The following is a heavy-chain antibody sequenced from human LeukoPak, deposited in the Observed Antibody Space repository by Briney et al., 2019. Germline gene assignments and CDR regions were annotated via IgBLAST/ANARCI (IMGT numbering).Heavy chain of an antibody. V-gene: IGHV3-21*01. CDR1: GFTFSSYS. CDR2: ISSSSSYI. J-gene: IGHJ4*02. D-gene: IGHD3-22*01. CDR3: ARGGSSGYYRQPVDY. Sequence: GGSLGLSCAASGFTFSSYSMNWVRQAPGKGLEWVSSISSSSSYIYYADSVKGRFTISRDNAKNSLYLQMNSLRAEDTAVYYCARGGSSGYYRQPVDYWGQGTLVTVSS.